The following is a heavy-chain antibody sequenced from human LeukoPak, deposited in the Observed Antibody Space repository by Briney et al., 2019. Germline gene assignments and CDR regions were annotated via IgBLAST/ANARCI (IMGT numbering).Heavy chain of an antibody. CDR1: VYTFTSYY. D-gene: IGHD3-16*01. Sequence: ASVKVSCTASVYTFTSYYMHWVRQAPGQGLEWMGIIKPNNYYTNYAQKFQGRVTMTRDTSTSTVYMELSSLRSEDTAVYFCAREEEGGTFDYWGQGTLVTVSS. CDR3: AREEEGGTFDY. V-gene: IGHV1-46*01. J-gene: IGHJ4*02. CDR2: IKPNNYYT.